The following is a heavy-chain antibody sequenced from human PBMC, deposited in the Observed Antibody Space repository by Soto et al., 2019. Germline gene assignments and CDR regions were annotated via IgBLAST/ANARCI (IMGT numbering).Heavy chain of an antibody. D-gene: IGHD2-8*01. CDR1: GFTFSSYS. Sequence: VSLRLYCAASGFTFSSYSMNWVRQAPGKGLEWVSSISSSSSYIYYADSVKGRFTISRDNAKNSLYLQMNSLRAEDTAVYYCARGGDCTNAVCYMYYYYGMDVWGQGTTVTVSS. CDR2: ISSSSSYI. J-gene: IGHJ6*02. CDR3: ARGGDCTNAVCYMYYYYGMDV. V-gene: IGHV3-21*01.